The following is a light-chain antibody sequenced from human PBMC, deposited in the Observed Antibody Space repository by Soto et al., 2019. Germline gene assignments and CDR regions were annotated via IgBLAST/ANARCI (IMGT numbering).Light chain of an antibody. V-gene: IGKV3-20*01. J-gene: IGKJ1*01. Sequence: EIVLTQSPGTLSLSPGXRATLSCRASQSVSSNYLAWYQQRPGQAPRLLIYDASSRATGVPDRFSGSGSGTDFILIISRLEPEDFAVYYCHQYGGSPGTLGQGTKVDIK. CDR3: HQYGGSPGT. CDR2: DAS. CDR1: QSVSSNY.